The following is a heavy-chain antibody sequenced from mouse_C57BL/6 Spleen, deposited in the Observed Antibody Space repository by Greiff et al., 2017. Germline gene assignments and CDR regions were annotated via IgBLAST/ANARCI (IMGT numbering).Heavy chain of an antibody. V-gene: IGHV5-4*01. CDR3: AIDQRDAMDY. CDR1: GFTFSSYA. J-gene: IGHJ4*01. CDR2: ISDGGSYT. Sequence: EVMLVESGGGLVKPGGSLKLSCAASGFTFSSYAMSWVRQTPEKRLEWVATISDGGSYTYYPDNVKGRFTISRDKSKNNLYLQISHLKSEDTAMYYCAIDQRDAMDYWGQGTSVTVSS.